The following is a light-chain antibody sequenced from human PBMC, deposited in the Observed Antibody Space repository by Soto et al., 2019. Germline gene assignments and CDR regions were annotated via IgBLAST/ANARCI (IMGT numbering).Light chain of an antibody. CDR3: SSYAGSNNFV. J-gene: IGLJ1*01. Sequence: SALTQPPSASGFPGQSFTISCTGTGIDVGYYDYVSWYQQHPGKAPKLVIYEVTKRPSGVPDRVSASKSGNTASLTVSGLRAEDEADYYCSSYAGSNNFVFGSGTKVTVL. V-gene: IGLV2-8*01. CDR2: EVT. CDR1: GIDVGYYDY.